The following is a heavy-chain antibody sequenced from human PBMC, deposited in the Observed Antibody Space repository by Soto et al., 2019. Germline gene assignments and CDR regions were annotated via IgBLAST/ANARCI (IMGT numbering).Heavy chain of an antibody. CDR2: ISAHNGNT. J-gene: IGHJ4*02. V-gene: IGHV1-18*01. D-gene: IGHD1-1*01. CDR1: GYTFTSYG. Sequence: QVHLVQSGAEVKKPGASVKVSCKASGYTFTSYGITWVRQAPGQGLEWMGWISAHNGNTDYAQKLQGRVIVTRDTSTTTAYMELRSLRSDDTAVYYCARGRYGDYWGQGAVVTVSS. CDR3: ARGRYGDY.